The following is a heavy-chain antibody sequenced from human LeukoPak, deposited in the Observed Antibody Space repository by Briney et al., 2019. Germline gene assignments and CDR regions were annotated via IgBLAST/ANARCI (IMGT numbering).Heavy chain of an antibody. J-gene: IGHJ6*02. Sequence: ASVKVSCKASGYTFTSYAMHWVRQAPGQRLEWMGWINAGNGNTKYSQKFQGRVTITRDTSASTAYMELSSLRSGDTAVYYCARARIALSHYYYGMDVWGQGTTVTVSS. CDR2: INAGNGNT. V-gene: IGHV1-3*01. CDR1: GYTFTSYA. D-gene: IGHD6-13*01. CDR3: ARARIALSHYYYGMDV.